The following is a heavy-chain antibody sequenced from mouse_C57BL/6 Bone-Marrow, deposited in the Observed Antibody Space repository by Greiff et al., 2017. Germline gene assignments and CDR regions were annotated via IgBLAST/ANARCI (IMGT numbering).Heavy chain of an antibody. Sequence: QVQLQQSGAELVKPGASVKISCKASGYAFSSYWMNWVKQRPGTGLEWIGQIYPGDGDTNYNGKFKGKATLTADKSSSSAYMQLSSLTSEDSAVYFWAIDGYSYWYFDVWGTGTTVTVSS. D-gene: IGHD2-3*01. CDR3: AIDGYSYWYFDV. CDR2: IYPGDGDT. CDR1: GYAFSSYW. V-gene: IGHV1-80*01. J-gene: IGHJ1*03.